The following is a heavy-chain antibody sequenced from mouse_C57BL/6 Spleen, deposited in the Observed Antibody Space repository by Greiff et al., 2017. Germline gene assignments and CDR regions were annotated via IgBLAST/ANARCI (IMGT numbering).Heavy chain of an antibody. CDR2: IYPSDSET. CDR1: GYTFTSYW. CDR3: ARIEGTVDY. V-gene: IGHV1-61*01. D-gene: IGHD3-3*01. Sequence: QVQLQQPGAELVRPGSSVKLSCKASGYTFTSYWMAWVKQRPGQGLEWIGNIYPSDSETHYNQKFKDKATLTVDKSSSTAYMQLSSLTSEDSAVYYCARIEGTVDYWGQGTTLTVSS. J-gene: IGHJ2*01.